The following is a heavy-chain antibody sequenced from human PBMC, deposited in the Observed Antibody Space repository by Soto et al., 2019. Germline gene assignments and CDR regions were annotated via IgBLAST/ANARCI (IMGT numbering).Heavy chain of an antibody. CDR2: ISGSGGSTYYAHTST. V-gene: IGHV3-23*01. Sequence: EVQLLESGGGLVQPGGSLRLSCAASGFTFSSYAMNWLRQAPGKGLEWVSTISGSGGSTYYAHTSTYYADSVKGRFTISSNNSKTTLYLQMNSLRAEDTAVYYCAKVGGTSHPPIPVDYWGQGTLVTVSS. D-gene: IGHD2-2*02. CDR3: AKVGGTSHPPIPVDY. J-gene: IGHJ4*02. CDR1: GFTFSSYA.